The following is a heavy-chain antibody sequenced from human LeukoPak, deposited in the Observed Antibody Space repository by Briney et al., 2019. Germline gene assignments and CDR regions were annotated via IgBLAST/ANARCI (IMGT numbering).Heavy chain of an antibody. CDR3: AKDHHSSAWYFDY. Sequence: GRSLRLSCAASGFTFSSYGMHWVRQAPGKGLEWVAVISYDGSNKYYADSVKGRFTISRDNSKNTLYLQMNSLRAEDTAVYYCAKDHHSSAWYFDYWGQGTTVTVSS. CDR1: GFTFSSYG. J-gene: IGHJ4*03. CDR2: ISYDGSNK. V-gene: IGHV3-30*18. D-gene: IGHD6-19*01.